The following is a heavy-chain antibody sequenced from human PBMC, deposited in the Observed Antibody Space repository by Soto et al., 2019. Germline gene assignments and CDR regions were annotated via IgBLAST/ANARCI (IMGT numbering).Heavy chain of an antibody. Sequence: PGASLKISCKGSGYTFTNYWIGWVRQMLGKGPEWMGIIYPGDSDTKYNPSFQGQVTISADKSISTAYLQWSSLKASDTAMYYCARLGYDILTGSPTWGYYGMDVWGQGTTVTVSS. CDR1: GYTFTNYW. V-gene: IGHV5-51*01. D-gene: IGHD3-9*01. J-gene: IGHJ6*02. CDR3: ARLGYDILTGSPTWGYYGMDV. CDR2: IYPGDSDT.